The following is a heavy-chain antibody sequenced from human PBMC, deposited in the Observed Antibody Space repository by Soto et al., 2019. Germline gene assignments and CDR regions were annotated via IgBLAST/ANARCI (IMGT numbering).Heavy chain of an antibody. Sequence: PSETLSLTCVVSGYSITTGYYWGWIRQAPGKGLEWIGSISHSGTTFYSSSLKSRVTISKDASKNQFSLKVNSVIAADTAVYYCERSGGSVGWFDPWGPGSLVTVSS. CDR1: GYSITTGYY. J-gene: IGHJ5*02. CDR3: ERSGGSVGWFDP. D-gene: IGHD1-26*01. CDR2: ISHSGTT. V-gene: IGHV4-38-2*01.